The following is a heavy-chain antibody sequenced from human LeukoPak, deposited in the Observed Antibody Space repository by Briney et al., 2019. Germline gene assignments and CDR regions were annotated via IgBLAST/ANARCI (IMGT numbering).Heavy chain of an antibody. J-gene: IGHJ6*03. V-gene: IGHV4-59*01. CDR3: ARDLVVPAARAVSFSDYYMDV. CDR1: GGSISSYY. Sequence: SETLSLTCTVSGGSISSYYWSCIRQPPGKGLEWIGYIYYSGSTNYNPSLKSRVTISVDTSKNQFSLKLSSVTAADTAVYYCARDLVVPAARAVSFSDYYMDVWGKGTTVTVSS. CDR2: IYYSGST. D-gene: IGHD2-2*01.